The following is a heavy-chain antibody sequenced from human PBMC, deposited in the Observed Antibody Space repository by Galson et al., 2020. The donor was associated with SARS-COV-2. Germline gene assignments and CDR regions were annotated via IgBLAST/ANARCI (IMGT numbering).Heavy chain of an antibody. V-gene: IGHV4-30-2*01. CDR2: IPHSGGT. CDR3: ARLHYGEYAPEAFDI. D-gene: IGHD4-17*01. Sequence: SETLSLTFAVSGSSISSGSYSWNWIRQPPGKGLEWIGYIPHSGGTYYNPSLKSRVTISGDRSKNQFSLRLSSVTAADTAVYYCARLHYGEYAPEAFDIWGPGTRVTVAS. CDR1: GSSISSGSYS. J-gene: IGHJ3*02.